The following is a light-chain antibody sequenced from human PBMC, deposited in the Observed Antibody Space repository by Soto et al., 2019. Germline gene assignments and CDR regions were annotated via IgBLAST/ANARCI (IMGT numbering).Light chain of an antibody. CDR2: AAS. CDR1: QNINIF. Sequence: DIQVTHSPSSLSASVGDRFTVTCRTSQNINIFLNWYQQKPGRAPMVVISAASNLESGVPSRFSGSGSGTDFTLTISSLQPEDIATYYCQKYHSAPRTFGQGTKVDIK. CDR3: QKYHSAPRT. V-gene: IGKV1-39*01. J-gene: IGKJ1*01.